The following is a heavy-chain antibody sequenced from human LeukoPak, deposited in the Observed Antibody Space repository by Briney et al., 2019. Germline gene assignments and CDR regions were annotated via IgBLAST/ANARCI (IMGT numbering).Heavy chain of an antibody. CDR3: AKAPRGTLYYYGMDV. Sequence: GGSLRLSCAASGFTFSSYAMSWVRQAPGKGLEWVSAISGSGGSTYYADSVKGRFTISRDNSKNTLYLQMNSLRAEDTAVYYCAKAPRGTLYYYGMDVWGQGTTVTVSS. J-gene: IGHJ6*02. D-gene: IGHD1-1*01. CDR1: GFTFSSYA. V-gene: IGHV3-23*01. CDR2: ISGSGGST.